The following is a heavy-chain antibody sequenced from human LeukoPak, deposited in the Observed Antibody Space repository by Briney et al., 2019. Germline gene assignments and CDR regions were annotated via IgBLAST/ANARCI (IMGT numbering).Heavy chain of an antibody. CDR1: GYTFTNNF. CDR2: INPNSGGT. D-gene: IGHD3-22*01. Sequence: ASVKVSCKASGYTFTNNFMHWVRQAPGQGLEWMGWINPNSGGTNYAQKFQGRVTMTRDTSISTAYMGLSRLRSDDTAVCYCARARRVWDSSGYYSYYFDYWGQGTLVTVSS. V-gene: IGHV1-2*02. CDR3: ARARRVWDSSGYYSYYFDY. J-gene: IGHJ4*02.